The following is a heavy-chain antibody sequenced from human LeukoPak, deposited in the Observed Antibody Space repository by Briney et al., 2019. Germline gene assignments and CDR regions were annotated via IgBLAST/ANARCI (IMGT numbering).Heavy chain of an antibody. J-gene: IGHJ4*02. CDR1: GYTFTSYA. CDR3: ANPRYDSSGYYYVD. D-gene: IGHD3-22*01. CDR2: INGGSGNT. Sequence: GASVKVSCKASGYTFTSYAMHWVRQAPGQRLDWMGWINGGSGNTKYSPEFQGRVTITRDTSASIGYMELSSLRSEDTAVYYCANPRYDSSGYYYVDWGQGTLVTVSS. V-gene: IGHV1-3*01.